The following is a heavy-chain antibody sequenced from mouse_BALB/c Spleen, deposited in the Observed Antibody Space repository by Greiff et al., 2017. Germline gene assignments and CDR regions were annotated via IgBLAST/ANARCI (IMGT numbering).Heavy chain of an antibody. D-gene: IGHD2-1*01. J-gene: IGHJ3*01. Sequence: EVKLQESGPGLVKPSQSLSLTCSVTGYSITSGYYWNWIRQFPGNKLEWMGYISYDGSNNYNPSLKNRISITRDTSKNQFFLKLNSVTTEDTATYYCARDYYGNSPWFAYWGQGTLVTVSA. V-gene: IGHV3-6*02. CDR3: ARDYYGNSPWFAY. CDR1: GYSITSGYY. CDR2: ISYDGSN.